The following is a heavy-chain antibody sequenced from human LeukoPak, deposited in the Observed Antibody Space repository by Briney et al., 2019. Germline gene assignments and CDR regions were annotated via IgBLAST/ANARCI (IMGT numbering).Heavy chain of an antibody. CDR2: MNPNSGNT. V-gene: IGHV1-8*01. J-gene: IGHJ6*02. CDR1: GYTLTELS. Sequence: EASVKVSCKVSGYTLTELSMHWVRQATGQGLEWMGWMNPNSGNTGYAQKFQGRVTMTRNTSISTAYMELSSLRSEDTAVYYCARGDNWTPEGKYYYYYGMDVWGQGTTVTVSS. D-gene: IGHD1-20*01. CDR3: ARGDNWTPEGKYYYYYGMDV.